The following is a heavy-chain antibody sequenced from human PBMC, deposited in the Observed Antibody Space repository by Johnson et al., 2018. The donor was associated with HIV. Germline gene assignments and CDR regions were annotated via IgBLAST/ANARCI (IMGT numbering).Heavy chain of an antibody. J-gene: IGHJ3*02. CDR2: ISYEGSNK. D-gene: IGHD5-18*01. CDR1: GFTFSTYA. CDR3: ARERDTDMAGDAFDI. Sequence: QVQLVESGGGLIQPGGSLRLSCAASGFTFSTYAFHWVRQAPGKGLDWVAVISYEGSNKYYADSVKGRFTLSRDNAKNTLYLQMNSLRAEDTAVYYCARERDTDMAGDAFDIWGQGTMVTVSS. V-gene: IGHV3-30*04.